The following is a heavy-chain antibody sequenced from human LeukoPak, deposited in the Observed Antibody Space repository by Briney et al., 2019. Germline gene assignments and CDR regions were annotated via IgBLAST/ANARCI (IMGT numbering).Heavy chain of an antibody. D-gene: IGHD6-19*01. CDR1: DGSISSYY. Sequence: PSETLSLTCTVSDGSISSYYWSWIRQPPGKGLEWIGYIYYSGSTNYNPSLKSRVTISVDTSKNQFSLKLSSVTAADTAVYYCARVTAVAGLGAFDIWGQGTMVTVSS. V-gene: IGHV4-59*01. CDR2: IYYSGST. CDR3: ARVTAVAGLGAFDI. J-gene: IGHJ3*02.